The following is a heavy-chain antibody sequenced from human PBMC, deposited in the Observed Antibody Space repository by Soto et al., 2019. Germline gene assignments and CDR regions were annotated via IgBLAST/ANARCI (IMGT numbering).Heavy chain of an antibody. J-gene: IGHJ4*02. D-gene: IGHD3-3*01. CDR3: ARDFLPNFDY. V-gene: IGHV3-30-3*01. CDR2: ISYDGSNK. CDR1: GFTFSSYA. Sequence: PGGSLRLSCAASGFTFSSYAMHWVRQAPGKGLEWVAVISYDGSNKYYADSVKGRFTISRDNAKNSLYLQMNSLRAEDTAVYYCARDFLPNFDYSGQGTLVTVSS.